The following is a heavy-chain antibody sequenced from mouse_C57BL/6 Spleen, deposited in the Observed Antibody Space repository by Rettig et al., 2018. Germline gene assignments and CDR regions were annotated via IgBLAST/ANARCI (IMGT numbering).Heavy chain of an antibody. J-gene: IGHJ4*01. CDR2: IDPANGNT. V-gene: IGHV14-3*01. CDR3: ARYGLLPFYAMDY. Sequence: PEQGLEWIGRIDPANGNTKYAPKFQGKATITSDTSSNTAYLQLSSLTSEDTAIYYCARYGLLPFYAMDYWGQGTSVTVSS. D-gene: IGHD2-3*01.